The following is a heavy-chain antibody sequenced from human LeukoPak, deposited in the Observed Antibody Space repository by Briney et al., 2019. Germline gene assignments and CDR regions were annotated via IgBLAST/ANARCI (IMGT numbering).Heavy chain of an antibody. V-gene: IGHV3-7*01. Sequence: GGSLRLSCAASGFTFSSYWMSWVRQAPGKGLEWVANIKQDGSEKYYVDSVKGRFTISRDNAKNTLYLQMNSLRAEDAAVYYCARDGSSSWFMFDYWGQGTLVTVSS. CDR2: IKQDGSEK. CDR1: GFTFSSYW. CDR3: ARDGSSSWFMFDY. J-gene: IGHJ4*02. D-gene: IGHD6-13*01.